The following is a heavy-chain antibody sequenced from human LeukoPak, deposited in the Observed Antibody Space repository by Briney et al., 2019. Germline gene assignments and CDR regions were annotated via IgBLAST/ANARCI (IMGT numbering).Heavy chain of an antibody. CDR3: ASRSSVAASGPG. J-gene: IGHJ4*02. CDR2: IDQDGSEK. CDR1: GFTFSSYW. Sequence: GGSLRLSCAASGFTFSSYWMSWVRQAPGKGLEWVANIDQDGSEKYYVDSVKGRFTISRDNAKNSLYLQMSSLRAEDTALYYCASRSSVAASGPGWGQGTLVTVSS. V-gene: IGHV3-7*01. D-gene: IGHD2-15*01.